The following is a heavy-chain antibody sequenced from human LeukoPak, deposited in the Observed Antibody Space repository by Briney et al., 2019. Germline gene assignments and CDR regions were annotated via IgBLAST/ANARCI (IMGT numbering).Heavy chain of an antibody. D-gene: IGHD4-17*01. J-gene: IGHJ5*02. CDR3: ARLSTVTTWFDP. Sequence: GASVKLSCKSSGYTFTGYYMHWVRQGPGQGLEWMGWINPNSGGTNYAQKFQGRVTMTRDTSISTAYMEMSRLRSDDTAVYYCARLSTVTTWFDPCGQGTLVTVSS. V-gene: IGHV1-2*02. CDR1: GYTFTGYY. CDR2: INPNSGGT.